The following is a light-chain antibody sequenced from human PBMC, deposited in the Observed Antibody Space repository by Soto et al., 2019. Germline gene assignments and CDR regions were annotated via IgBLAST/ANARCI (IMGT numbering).Light chain of an antibody. V-gene: IGKV1-16*02. CDR2: RAS. CDR1: QGISNY. CDR3: QPYNSYPIN. Sequence: DIQMTQSPFSLSASVGDRVTITCPASQGISNYLAWFQQNPGQAPKALIYRASTLLSGVPSKFSVCGSGTDFTLTISSLQPEDFATYYCQPYNSYPINFGQGTRLEIK. J-gene: IGKJ5*01.